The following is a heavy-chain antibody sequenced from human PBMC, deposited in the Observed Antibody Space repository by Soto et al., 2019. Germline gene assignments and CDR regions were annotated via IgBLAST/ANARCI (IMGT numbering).Heavy chain of an antibody. V-gene: IGHV5-51*01. CDR2: IYPGDSDT. J-gene: IGHJ4*03. D-gene: IGHD3-22*01. Sequence: GESLKISCEASGYRFSGYWIGWLRQLPGKGLEWMGIIYPGDSDTRYSPSFQGQVTISADKSLTAAYLHWSTLKASDTAMYYCTRGAYYHSSGLVADIWGPGTLVTVSS. CDR1: GYRFSGYW. CDR3: TRGAYYHSSGLVADI.